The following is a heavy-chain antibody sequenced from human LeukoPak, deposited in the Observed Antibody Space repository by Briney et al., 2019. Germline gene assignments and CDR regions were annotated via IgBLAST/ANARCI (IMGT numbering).Heavy chain of an antibody. J-gene: IGHJ3*01. CDR2: INQDGSEK. CDR3: VRGYSNYGYVFDF. Sequence: GGSLRLSCAASGLTFNTFWMTWVRQAPGKGLEWVANINQDGSEKYYVDSVKGRFTISRDNAKKSLFLQMNSLRAEDTAVYYCVRGYSNYGYVFDFWGQGTTVTVSS. D-gene: IGHD4-11*01. CDR1: GLTFNTFW. V-gene: IGHV3-7*01.